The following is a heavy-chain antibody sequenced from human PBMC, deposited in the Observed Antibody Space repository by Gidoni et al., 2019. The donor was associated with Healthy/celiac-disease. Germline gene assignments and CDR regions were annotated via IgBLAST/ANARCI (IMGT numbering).Heavy chain of an antibody. V-gene: IGHV3-74*01. CDR3: ARVPRYYDSSGELYWYFDL. D-gene: IGHD3-22*01. Sequence: KGRFTISRDNAKNTLYLQMNSLRAEDTAVYYCARVPRYYDSSGELYWYFDLWGRGTLVTVSS. J-gene: IGHJ2*01.